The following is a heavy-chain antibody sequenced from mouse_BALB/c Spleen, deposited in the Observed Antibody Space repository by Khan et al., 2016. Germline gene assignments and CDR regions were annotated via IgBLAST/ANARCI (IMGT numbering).Heavy chain of an antibody. CDR1: GFTFSVFG. CDR3: ARLTPYAMDY. CDR2: ISGGSSTI. V-gene: IGHV5-17*02. Sequence: QLEESGGGLVQPGGSRKLSCAASGFTFSVFGIHWVRQAPEKGLEWVAYISGGSSTIYYADTVKGRFTISRDNPKNTLFLQMTSLRSEDTAVYYCARLTPYAMDYWGQGTSVTVSS. J-gene: IGHJ4*01. D-gene: IGHD4-1*01.